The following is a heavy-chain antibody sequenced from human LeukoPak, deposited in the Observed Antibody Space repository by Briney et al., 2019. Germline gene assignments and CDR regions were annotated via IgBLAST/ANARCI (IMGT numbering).Heavy chain of an antibody. Sequence: PGGSLRLSCAASGFTFSDHYMDWVRQAPGKGLEWVGRTRNKANSYTTEYAASVKGRFTISRDGSKNSLYLQMNSLKTEDTAVYYCARGPGGDYFDYWGQGTLVTVSS. CDR3: ARGPGGDYFDY. CDR2: TRNKANSYTT. V-gene: IGHV3-72*01. D-gene: IGHD1-14*01. J-gene: IGHJ4*02. CDR1: GFTFSDHY.